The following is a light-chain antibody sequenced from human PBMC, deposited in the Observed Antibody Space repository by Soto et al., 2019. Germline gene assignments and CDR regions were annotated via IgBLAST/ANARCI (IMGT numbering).Light chain of an antibody. V-gene: IGLV1-47*02. CDR2: SND. Sequence: QSVLTQPPSLSGTPGQRVTISCSGTSSNIGTNYLYWYKQLPGTAPKLLIYSNDERPSGVPDRFSGSKSGTSASLAISGLRSEDEADYYCSSYAGSSNVFGTGTKLTVL. CDR1: SSNIGTNY. CDR3: SSYAGSSNV. J-gene: IGLJ1*01.